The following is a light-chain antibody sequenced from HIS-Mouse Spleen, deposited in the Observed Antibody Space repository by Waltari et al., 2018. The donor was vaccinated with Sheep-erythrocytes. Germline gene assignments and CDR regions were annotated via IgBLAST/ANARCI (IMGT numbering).Light chain of an antibody. V-gene: IGLV2-23*01. CDR1: SSDVGSYNL. J-gene: IGLJ3*02. CDR3: CSYAGSSTPWV. Sequence: QSALTQPASVSGSPGQSITISCTGTSSDVGSYNLVSWYQQHPGKAPKLMIYEGSKRPSGGSNLFAGSKSGNTAALTISGLQAEDEADYYCCSYAGSSTPWVFGGGTKLTVL. CDR2: EGS.